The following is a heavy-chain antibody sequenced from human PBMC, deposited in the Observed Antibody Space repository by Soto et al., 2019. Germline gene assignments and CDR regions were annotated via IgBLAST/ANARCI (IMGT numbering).Heavy chain of an antibody. CDR3: ARYGAGEGDPVYYYGMDV. V-gene: IGHV1-69*01. Sequence: QVQLVQSGAEVKKPGSSVKVSCKASGGTFSSYAISWVRQAPGQGLEWMGGIIPIFGTANYAQKFQGRVTITADESTSTAYMELSSLRSEDTAVYYCARYGAGEGDPVYYYGMDVWGQGTTVTVSS. CDR1: GGTFSSYA. J-gene: IGHJ6*02. CDR2: IIPIFGTA. D-gene: IGHD3-16*01.